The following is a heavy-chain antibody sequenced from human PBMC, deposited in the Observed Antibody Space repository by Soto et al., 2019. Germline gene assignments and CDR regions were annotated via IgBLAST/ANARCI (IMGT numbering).Heavy chain of an antibody. CDR1: GYTFTSYD. CDR3: ARGWGRYYDSSGYYGPGPYYYYGMDV. Sequence: ASVKVSCKPSGYTFTSYDINWVRQATGQGLEWMGWMNPNSGNTGYAQKFQGRVTMTRNTSISTAYMELSSLRSEDTAVYYCARGWGRYYDSSGYYGPGPYYYYGMDVWGQGTTVTVSS. CDR2: MNPNSGNT. D-gene: IGHD3-22*01. J-gene: IGHJ6*02. V-gene: IGHV1-8*01.